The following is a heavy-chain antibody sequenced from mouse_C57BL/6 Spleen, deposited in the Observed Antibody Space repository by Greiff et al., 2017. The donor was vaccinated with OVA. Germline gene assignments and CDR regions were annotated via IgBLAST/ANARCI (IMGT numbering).Heavy chain of an antibody. CDR2: IDPETGGT. V-gene: IGHV1-15*01. CDR1: GYTFTDYE. Sequence: QVQLKESGAELVRPGASVTLSCRASGYTFTDYEMHWVKQTPVHGLEWIGAIDPETGGTAYNQKFKGKAILTADKSSSTAYMELRSLTSEDSAVYYCTRDDTGYYYAMDYWGQGTSVTVSS. CDR3: TRDDTGYYYAMDY. J-gene: IGHJ4*01.